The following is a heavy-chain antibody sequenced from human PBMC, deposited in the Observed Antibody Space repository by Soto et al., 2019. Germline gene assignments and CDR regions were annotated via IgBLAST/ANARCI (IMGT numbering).Heavy chain of an antibody. CDR1: GGSFSGYY. J-gene: IGHJ3*02. CDR3: ARAPIVATIRAFDI. D-gene: IGHD5-12*01. CDR2: INHSGST. V-gene: IGHV4-34*01. Sequence: PSETLSLTCAVYGGSFSGYYWSWIRQPPGKGLEWIGEINHSGSTNYNPSLKSRVTISVDTSKNQFSLKLSSVTAADTAVYYCARAPIVATIRAFDIWGQGTMVNVS.